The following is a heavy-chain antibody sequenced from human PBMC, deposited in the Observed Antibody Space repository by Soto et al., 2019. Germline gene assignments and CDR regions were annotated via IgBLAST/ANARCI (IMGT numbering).Heavy chain of an antibody. Sequence: QVQLVQSGAEVKKPGASVKVSCKASGYIFTSSGISWVRQAPGQGLEWMGWISAYNGDTNYAQKLRGRVTMTTDTSASTAYMELRSLRSDDTAVYYCARDNGVATAVLKFDYWGQGTLVTVSS. J-gene: IGHJ4*02. CDR3: ARDNGVATAVLKFDY. CDR1: GYIFTSSG. CDR2: ISAYNGDT. V-gene: IGHV1-18*01. D-gene: IGHD2-8*01.